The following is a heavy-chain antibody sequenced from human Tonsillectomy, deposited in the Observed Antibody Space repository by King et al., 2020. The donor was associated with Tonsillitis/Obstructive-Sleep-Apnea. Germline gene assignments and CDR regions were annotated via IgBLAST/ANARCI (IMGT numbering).Heavy chain of an antibody. CDR1: GFTFSSYA. D-gene: IGHD3-10*01. V-gene: IGHV3-23*04. CDR3: ANWGGTGTPKDY. CDR2: ISGSGGSA. Sequence: VQLVESGGGLVQPGGSLRLSCAASGFTFSSYAMSWVRQAPGKGLEWVSAISGSGGSAYYADSVKGRFTISRDNSKNTLYLQMNSLRAEDTAIYSCANWGGTGTPKDYWGQGTLVTVSS. J-gene: IGHJ4*02.